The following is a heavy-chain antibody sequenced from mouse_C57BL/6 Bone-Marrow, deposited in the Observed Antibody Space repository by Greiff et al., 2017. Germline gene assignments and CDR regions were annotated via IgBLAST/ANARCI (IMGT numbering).Heavy chain of an antibody. J-gene: IGHJ3*01. D-gene: IGHD1-1*02. CDR1: GYTFTNYG. Sequence: QVQLQQSGAELARPGASVKLSCKASGYTFTNYGISWVKQRTGQGLEWIGVLYPRSGNTYYTEKFKGKATMTADKSSSTAYLALRSLTSEDSALYFGAVRGDLLWYPGFAYWGQGTLVTVSA. CDR2: LYPRSGNT. CDR3: AVRGDLLWYPGFAY. V-gene: IGHV1-81*01.